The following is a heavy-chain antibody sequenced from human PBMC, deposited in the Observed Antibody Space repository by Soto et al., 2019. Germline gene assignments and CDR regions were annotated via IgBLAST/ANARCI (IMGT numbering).Heavy chain of an antibody. V-gene: IGHV4-59*05. CDR3: ARLGGYYQALDH. D-gene: IGHD3-3*01. J-gene: IGHJ4*02. Sequence: SETLSLTCTVSGGSINNYYWSWIRQPPGKGLEWIGSVFYSGSTYYNPSLKSRVTISVDTSQNQFSLTLTSVTAADTAVYYCARLGGYYQALDHWSQGTLVTVSS. CDR2: VFYSGST. CDR1: GGSINNYY.